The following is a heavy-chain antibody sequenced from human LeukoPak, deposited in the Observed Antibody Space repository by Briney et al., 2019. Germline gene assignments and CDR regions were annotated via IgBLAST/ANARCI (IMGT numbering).Heavy chain of an antibody. V-gene: IGHV3-33*01. D-gene: IGHD5-24*01. CDR3: AREMATRLGYFDY. Sequence: GRSLRLSCAASGSTFSSYGMHWVRQAPGKGLEWVAVIWYDGSNKYYADSAKGRFTISRDNSKNTLYLQMNSLRAEDTAVYYCAREMATRLGYFDYWGQGTLVTVSS. CDR1: GSTFSSYG. J-gene: IGHJ4*02. CDR2: IWYDGSNK.